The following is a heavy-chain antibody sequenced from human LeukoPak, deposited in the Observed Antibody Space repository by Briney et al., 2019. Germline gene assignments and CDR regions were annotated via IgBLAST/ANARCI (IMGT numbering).Heavy chain of an antibody. V-gene: IGHV3-7*03. CDR3: AKSRGVAGFDY. J-gene: IGHJ4*02. D-gene: IGHD6-19*01. Sequence: PGGSLRLSCAGSGFTFSRYWMSWVRQAPGKGLEWVANIRQDGSEKYYVDAVKGRFTISRDNSKNTLYLQMNSLRAEDTAVYYCAKSRGVAGFDYWGQGTLVTVSS. CDR1: GFTFSRYW. CDR2: IRQDGSEK.